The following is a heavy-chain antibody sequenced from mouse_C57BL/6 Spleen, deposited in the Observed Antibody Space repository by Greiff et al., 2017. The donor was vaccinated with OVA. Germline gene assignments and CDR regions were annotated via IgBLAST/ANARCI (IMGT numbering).Heavy chain of an antibody. V-gene: IGHV1-15*01. CDR1: GYTFTDYE. J-gene: IGHJ2*01. CDR2: IDPETGGT. Sequence: QVQLQQSGAELVRPGASVTLSCKASGYTFTDYEMHWVKQTPVHGLEWIGAIDPETGGTAYNQKFKGKAILTADKSSSTAYMELRSLTSEDSAVYYCTRYGHYGYGRDYWGQGTTLTVSS. D-gene: IGHD2-2*01. CDR3: TRYGHYGYGRDY.